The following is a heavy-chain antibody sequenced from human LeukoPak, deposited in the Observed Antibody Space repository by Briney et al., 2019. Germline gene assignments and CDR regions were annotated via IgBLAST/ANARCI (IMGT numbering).Heavy chain of an antibody. CDR3: ARKRVQFNWFDP. CDR2: MSAYNSNT. J-gene: IGHJ5*02. Sequence: ASVKVSCKASGYTFSSYGISWVRQAPGQGLEWMGWMSAYNSNTSYAQKLQGRVTMTTDTSTSTAYMELRSLRSDDTAVYYCARKRVQFNWFDPWGQGTLVTVSS. CDR1: GYTFSSYG. D-gene: IGHD3-10*01. V-gene: IGHV1-18*01.